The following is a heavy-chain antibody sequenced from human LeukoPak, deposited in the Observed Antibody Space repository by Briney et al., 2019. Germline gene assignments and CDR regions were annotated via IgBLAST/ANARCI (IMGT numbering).Heavy chain of an antibody. CDR2: IYHSGST. CDR1: GGSISSDNYC. J-gene: IGHJ4*02. Sequence: TLSLTCAVSGGSISSDNYCWSWIRQPPGKGLEWIGYIYHSGSTYYNPSLKGRVTISVDRSKNQFSLKLSSVTAADTAVYYCARSHYDSSGSPIFGLGVDYWGQGTLVTVSS. D-gene: IGHD3-22*01. V-gene: IGHV4-30-2*01. CDR3: ARSHYDSSGSPIFGLGVDY.